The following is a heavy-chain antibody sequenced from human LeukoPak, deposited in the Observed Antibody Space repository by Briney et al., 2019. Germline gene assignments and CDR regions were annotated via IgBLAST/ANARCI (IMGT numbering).Heavy chain of an antibody. D-gene: IGHD1-14*01. J-gene: IGHJ4*02. V-gene: IGHV3-74*01. CDR2: IDNDGSDR. CDR1: GFTFRNYW. CDR3: AKRTGVGYVDY. Sequence: GGSLRLSCAASGFTFRNYWIHWVRQAPGKGLVWISRIDNDGSDRIYADSVKGRFTISRDNAKNTLYLQMNSLRAEDTAVYYCAKRTGVGYVDYWGQGTLVTVSS.